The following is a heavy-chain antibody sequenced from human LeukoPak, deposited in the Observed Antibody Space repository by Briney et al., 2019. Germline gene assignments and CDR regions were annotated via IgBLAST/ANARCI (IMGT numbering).Heavy chain of an antibody. CDR2: ISSSSSTI. CDR3: ARDGTYYYDSSGYPGMDY. V-gene: IGHV3-48*01. D-gene: IGHD3-22*01. Sequence: PGGSLRLSCAASGFTFSSYSMNWVRQAPGKGLEWVSYISSSSSTIYYADSVKGRFTISRDNAKNSLYLQMNSLRSEDTAVYYCARDGTYYYDSSGYPGMDYWGQGTLVTVSS. CDR1: GFTFSSYS. J-gene: IGHJ4*02.